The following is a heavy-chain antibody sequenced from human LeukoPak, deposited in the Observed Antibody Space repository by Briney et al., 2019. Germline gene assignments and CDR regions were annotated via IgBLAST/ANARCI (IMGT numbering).Heavy chain of an antibody. CDR1: GYTFTSYY. D-gene: IGHD5-18*01. V-gene: IGHV1-46*01. Sequence: ASVKVSCKASGYTFTSYYMHWVRQAPGQGLEWMGIINPSGGSTSYAQKFQGRVTMTRDTSTSTVYMELGSLRSEDTAVYYCARDPPPGYSHTGNTFDYWGQGTLVTVSS. J-gene: IGHJ4*02. CDR3: ARDPPPGYSHTGNTFDY. CDR2: INPSGGST.